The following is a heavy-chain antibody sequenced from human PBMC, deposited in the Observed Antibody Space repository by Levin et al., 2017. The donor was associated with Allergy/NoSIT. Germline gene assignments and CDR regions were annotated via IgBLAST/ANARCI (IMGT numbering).Heavy chain of an antibody. Sequence: GGSLRLSCAASGFTFSSYSMNWVRQAPGKGLEWVSYISSSSSTIYYADSVKGRFTISRDNAKNSLYLQMNSLRAEDTAVYYCARDVVDIVATTTPSLLDYWGQGTLVTVSS. D-gene: IGHD5-12*01. CDR2: ISSSSSTI. J-gene: IGHJ4*02. CDR1: GFTFSSYS. V-gene: IGHV3-48*01. CDR3: ARDVVDIVATTTPSLLDY.